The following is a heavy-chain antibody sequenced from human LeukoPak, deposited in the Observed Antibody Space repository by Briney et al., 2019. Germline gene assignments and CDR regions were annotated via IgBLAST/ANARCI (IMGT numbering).Heavy chain of an antibody. CDR1: GYTFTGYY. CDR2: INPNSGGT. CDR3: AREGMVRGVIEENYYHGMDV. Sequence: ASVKVSCKASGYTFTGYYMHWVRQAPGQGLEWMGWINPNSGGTNYAQKFQGRVTMTRDTSISTAYMELSRLRPDDTAVYYCAREGMVRGVIEENYYHGMDVWGQGTTVTVSS. J-gene: IGHJ6*02. V-gene: IGHV1-2*02. D-gene: IGHD3-10*01.